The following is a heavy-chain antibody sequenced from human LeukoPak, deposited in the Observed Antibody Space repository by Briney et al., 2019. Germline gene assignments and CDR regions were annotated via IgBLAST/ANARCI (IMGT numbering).Heavy chain of an antibody. CDR1: GFTFSSYG. D-gene: IGHD3-10*01. CDR2: ISYDGSNK. Sequence: GGSLRLSCAASGFTFSSYGMHWVRQAPGKGLEWVAVISYDGSNKYYADSVKGRFTISRDNSKNTLYLQMNSLRAEDTTVYYCAKPRTSGSYDFDYWGQGTLVTVSS. V-gene: IGHV3-30*18. J-gene: IGHJ4*02. CDR3: AKPRTSGSYDFDY.